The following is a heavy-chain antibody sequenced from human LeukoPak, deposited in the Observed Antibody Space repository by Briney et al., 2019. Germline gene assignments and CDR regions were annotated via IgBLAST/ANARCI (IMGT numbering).Heavy chain of an antibody. CDR2: IYYSGST. CDR3: ARHGGSYSRFDY. J-gene: IGHJ4*02. V-gene: IGHV4-59*01. CDR1: NGSISSYY. D-gene: IGHD1-26*01. Sequence: KPSETLSLTCTVSNGSISSYYWSWIRQAPGTGLEWIGNIYYSGSTNYNPSLKSRVTISVDTSKNQFSLKLSSVTAADTAVYYCARHGGSYSRFDYWGQGTLVTVSS.